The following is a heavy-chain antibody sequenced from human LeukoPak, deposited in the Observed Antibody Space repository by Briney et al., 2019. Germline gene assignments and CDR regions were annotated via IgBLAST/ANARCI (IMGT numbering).Heavy chain of an antibody. CDR1: GGSFSGYY. Sequence: SETLSLTCAVYGGSFSGYYRSWIRQPPGKGLEWIGEINHSGSTSYNPSLKSRVTISVDTSKNQFSLKLSSVTAADTAVYYCARLRGRPATTIDYWGQGTLVTVSS. CDR2: INHSGST. CDR3: ARLRGRPATTIDY. J-gene: IGHJ4*02. D-gene: IGHD1-1*01. V-gene: IGHV4-34*01.